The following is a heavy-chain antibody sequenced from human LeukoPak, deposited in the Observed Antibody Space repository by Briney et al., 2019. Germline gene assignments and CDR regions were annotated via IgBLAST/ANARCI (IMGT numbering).Heavy chain of an antibody. D-gene: IGHD3-3*01. V-gene: IGHV4-61*02. CDR2: IYTSGST. CDR3: ARDWRSAVPYAFDI. J-gene: IGHJ3*02. CDR1: GGSISSGSYY. Sequence: PSETLSLTCTVSGGSISSGSYYWSWIRQPAGKGLEWIGRIYTSGSTNYNPSLKSRVTISVDTSKNQFSLKLSSVTAADTAVYYCARDWRSAVPYAFDIWGQGTMVTVSS.